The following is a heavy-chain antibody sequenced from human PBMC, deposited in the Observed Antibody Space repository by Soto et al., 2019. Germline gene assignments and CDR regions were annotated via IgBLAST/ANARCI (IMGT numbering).Heavy chain of an antibody. CDR3: ARDQLAGMVRWELACAFDI. V-gene: IGHV1-18*01. Sequence: GASVKVSCKAPGYTFTSYGISWVRQAPGQGLEWMGWISAYNGNTNYAQKLQGRVTMTTDTSTSTAYMELRSLRSDDTAVYYCARDQLAGMVRWELACAFDIWGQGTMVTVSS. J-gene: IGHJ3*02. D-gene: IGHD1-26*01. CDR1: GYTFTSYG. CDR2: ISAYNGNT.